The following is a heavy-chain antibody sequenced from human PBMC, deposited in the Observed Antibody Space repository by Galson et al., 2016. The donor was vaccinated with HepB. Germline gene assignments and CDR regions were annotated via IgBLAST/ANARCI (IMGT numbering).Heavy chain of an antibody. CDR3: ARGWSDTAMRL. J-gene: IGHJ4*02. CDR2: ISYDESHK. V-gene: IGHV3-30-3*01. CDR1: GFIFSDYA. Sequence: SLRLSCAASGFIFSDYAMHWVRQAPGKGLEWLAIISYDESHKYHADSVKGRFTISRDNSRDRLYLQMDSLRPQDTAVYYCARGWSDTAMRLWGKGTLVTVSP. D-gene: IGHD3-3*01.